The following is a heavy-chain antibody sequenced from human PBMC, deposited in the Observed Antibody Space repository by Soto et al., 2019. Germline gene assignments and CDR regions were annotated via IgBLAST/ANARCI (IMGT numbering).Heavy chain of an antibody. D-gene: IGHD2-21*01. J-gene: IGHJ4*02. CDR3: AKDAVYNDGLWLMDH. CDR2: IYGSGRGI. V-gene: IGHV3-23*05. Sequence: GGSLRLSCSASGLPHSSFAMMWVRQAPGKGLECVSGIYGSGRGIEYADSVKGRFTISRDKSKNTVYLQMTDLRADDTAVYYCAKDAVYNDGLWLMDHWGQGTQVTVSS. CDR1: GLPHSSFA.